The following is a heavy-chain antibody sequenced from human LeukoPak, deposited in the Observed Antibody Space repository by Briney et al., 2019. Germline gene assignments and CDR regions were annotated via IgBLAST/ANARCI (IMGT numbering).Heavy chain of an antibody. D-gene: IGHD3-22*01. J-gene: IGHJ5*02. CDR3: TTSPFITMIVVARPNTNWFDP. CDR1: GFTFSSYW. Sequence: GGSLRLSCAASGFTFSSYWMSWVRQAPGKGPEWVANIKVDGSEKYYVGSVKGRFTISRDNAKNSLYLQMNSLKTEDTAVYYCTTSPFITMIVVARPNTNWFDPWGQGTLVTVSS. CDR2: IKVDGSEK. V-gene: IGHV3-7*03.